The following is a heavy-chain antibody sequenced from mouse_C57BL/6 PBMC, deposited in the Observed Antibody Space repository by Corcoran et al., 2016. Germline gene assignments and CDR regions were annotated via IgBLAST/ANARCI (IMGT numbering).Heavy chain of an antibody. V-gene: IGHV1-19*01. CDR1: GYTFTDYY. D-gene: IGHD1-1*01. CDR2: INPYNGGT. CDR3: AIPPITTAVVATKYFDY. Sequence: EVQLQQSGPVLVKPGASVKMSCKASGYTFTDYYMNWVKQSHGKSLEWIGVINPYNGGTSYNQKFKGKATLTVDKSSSTAYMELNSLTSEDSAVYYCAIPPITTAVVATKYFDYWGQGTTLTVSS. J-gene: IGHJ2*01.